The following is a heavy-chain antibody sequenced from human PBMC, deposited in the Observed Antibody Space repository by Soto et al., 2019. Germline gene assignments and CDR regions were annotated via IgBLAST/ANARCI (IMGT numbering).Heavy chain of an antibody. CDR1: FSMYS. CDR3: TRDQGGSYDSWFDP. J-gene: IGHJ5*02. CDR2: ISSGSDFI. D-gene: IGHD1-26*01. Sequence: EVQVVESGGGLVKPGGSLRLSCNFSFSMYSIDWVRQAPGKGLEWVASISSGSDFIKYADSVKGRFTISRDNTKNSVSLQMSSLRVEDTAMYYCTRDQGGSYDSWFDPWGRGTLVTVSS. V-gene: IGHV3-21*02.